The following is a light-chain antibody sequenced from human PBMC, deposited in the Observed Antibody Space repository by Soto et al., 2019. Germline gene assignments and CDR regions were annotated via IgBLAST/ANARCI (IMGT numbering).Light chain of an antibody. CDR2: DAS. Sequence: EIVLTQSPGTLSLSPVERATLSCMASQSVGSYLAWYQQQPGQAPRLLINDASHRATGIPARFSGSGSGTDFTLSISSLETEDFAVYYCKQRSNWPPTYGQGTRLEIK. V-gene: IGKV3-11*01. CDR3: KQRSNWPPT. J-gene: IGKJ5*01. CDR1: QSVGSY.